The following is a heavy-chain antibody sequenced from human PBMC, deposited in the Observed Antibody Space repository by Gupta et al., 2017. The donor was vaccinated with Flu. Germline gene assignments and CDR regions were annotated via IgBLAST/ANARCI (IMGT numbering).Heavy chain of an antibody. CDR1: GFTFSSYG. CDR3: AKDDDTQELRGMDV. CDR2: IWYDGSNK. V-gene: IGHV3-33*06. J-gene: IGHJ6*02. Sequence: QVQLVESGGGVVQPWRSLRLSCAESGFTFSSYGMHWVRQAAGKGLEGVAVIWYDGSNKYYADAGKGRFTISRENSKNTLYPQMQRMRVEETSVYYCAKDDDTQELRGMDVGGQGTTVTVSS. D-gene: IGHD3-9*01.